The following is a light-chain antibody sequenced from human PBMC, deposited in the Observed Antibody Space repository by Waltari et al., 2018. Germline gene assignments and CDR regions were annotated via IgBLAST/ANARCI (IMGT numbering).Light chain of an antibody. J-gene: IGLJ3*02. Sequence: QSVLTQPPSASGTPGQRVTISCSGSSSNIGSNLVNWYQQFPGKAPKLLIYRSDQRRSGVPDRFSGSKSGTSASLAINGLQSEDEAAYYCAAWDDSLHGHWVFGGGTKVTVL. V-gene: IGLV1-44*01. CDR3: AAWDDSLHGHWV. CDR2: RSD. CDR1: SSNIGSNL.